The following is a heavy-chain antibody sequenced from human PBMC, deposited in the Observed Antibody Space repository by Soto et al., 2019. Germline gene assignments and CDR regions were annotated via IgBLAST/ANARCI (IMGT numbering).Heavy chain of an antibody. J-gene: IGHJ5*02. CDR3: ATSYDTGFDP. V-gene: IGHV1-18*04. CDR2: ISPKNCNT. CDR1: GYSFRTYD. Sequence: LLLQSGAELKKPGASVKISCKASGYSFRTYDISWLRQAPGQGPEWRGRISPKNCNTNYAQSFQDRVTMTADTSASTAYMELRGLRSDDTANYYCATSYDTGFDPWGQGTLVTVSS. D-gene: IGHD3-9*01.